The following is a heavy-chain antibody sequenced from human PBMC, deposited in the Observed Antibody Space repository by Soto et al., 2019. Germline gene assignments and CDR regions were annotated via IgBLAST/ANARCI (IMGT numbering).Heavy chain of an antibody. J-gene: IGHJ5*02. Sequence: TETLSLTCTVSGGSISISSYYWGWILQPPGKGLEWIGSIYYSGSTYYNPSLKSRVTISVDTSKNQFSLKLSSVTAADTAVYYCARSTLYYDFWSGPKPTNWFDPWGQGTLVTVSS. D-gene: IGHD3-3*01. V-gene: IGHV4-39*01. CDR3: ARSTLYYDFWSGPKPTNWFDP. CDR1: GGSISISSYY. CDR2: IYYSGST.